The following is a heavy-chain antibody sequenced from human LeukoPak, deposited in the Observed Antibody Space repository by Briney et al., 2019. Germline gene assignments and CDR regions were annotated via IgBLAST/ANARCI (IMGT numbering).Heavy chain of an antibody. J-gene: IGHJ4*02. CDR3: ARGVYIAAAQYGY. CDR1: GGSISNYY. V-gene: IGHV4-59*01. CDR2: VYYSGTT. Sequence: SETLSLTCTVSGGSISNYYWSWIRQPPGKGLEWIGYVYYSGTTNYNPSLKSRVTISVDTSKNQFSLKLNSVTAADTAVYYCARGVYIAAAQYGYWGQGTLVTVSS. D-gene: IGHD6-13*01.